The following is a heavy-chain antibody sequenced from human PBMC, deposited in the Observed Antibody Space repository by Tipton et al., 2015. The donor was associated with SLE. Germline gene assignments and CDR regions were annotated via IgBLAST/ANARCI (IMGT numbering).Heavy chain of an antibody. Sequence: TLSLTCTVSGGSISSGSYYWSWTRQPPGKGLEWIGEINHGGSTNYNPSLKSRVTISVDTSKNQFSLKLSSVTAADTAVYYCAQAHLWGSYRYASDIWGQGTMVTVSS. D-gene: IGHD3-16*02. V-gene: IGHV4-61*01. CDR2: INHGGST. CDR3: AQAHLWGSYRYASDI. CDR1: GGSISSGSYY. J-gene: IGHJ3*02.